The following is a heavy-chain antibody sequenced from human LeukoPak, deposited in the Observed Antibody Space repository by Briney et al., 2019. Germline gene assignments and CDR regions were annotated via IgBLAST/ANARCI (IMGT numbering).Heavy chain of an antibody. D-gene: IGHD3-9*01. Sequence: SETLSLTCTVSGGSISSYYWSWIRQPPGKGLEWIGYIYYSGSTNYNPSLKSRVTISVDTSKNQFSLKLSSVTAADTAVYYCAREGGNWYDTLPIWGQGTMVTVSS. CDR2: IYYSGST. J-gene: IGHJ3*02. CDR3: AREGGNWYDTLPI. V-gene: IGHV4-59*01. CDR1: GGSISSYY.